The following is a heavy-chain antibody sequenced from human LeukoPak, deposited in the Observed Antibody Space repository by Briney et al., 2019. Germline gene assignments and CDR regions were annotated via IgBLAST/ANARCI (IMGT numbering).Heavy chain of an antibody. V-gene: IGHV3-20*04. J-gene: IGHJ4*02. Sequence: GGSLRLSCAASGFTFDDYGMSWVRQAPGKGLEWVSGINWNGGSTGYADPVKGRFTISRDNAKNSLYLQMNSLRAEDTAVYYCARSRPYGLGPPLDYWGQGTLVTVSS. CDR2: INWNGGST. D-gene: IGHD4-17*01. CDR1: GFTFDDYG. CDR3: ARSRPYGLGPPLDY.